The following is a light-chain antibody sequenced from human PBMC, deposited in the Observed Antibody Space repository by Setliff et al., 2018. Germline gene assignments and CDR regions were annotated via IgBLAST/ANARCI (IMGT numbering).Light chain of an antibody. Sequence: QSALTQPRSVSGSPGQSVTISCTGTSFDVGIYDYVSWYQHHPGQAPKLIIYDVSKRPSGVPDRFSGPKSGNTASLTISGLQADDETDYYCSSYEGNYILFGGGTKVTVL. J-gene: IGLJ3*02. CDR1: SFDVGIYDY. CDR2: DVS. V-gene: IGLV2-11*01. CDR3: SSYEGNYIL.